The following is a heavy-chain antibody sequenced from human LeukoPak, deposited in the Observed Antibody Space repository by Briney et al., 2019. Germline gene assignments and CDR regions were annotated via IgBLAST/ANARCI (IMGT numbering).Heavy chain of an antibody. D-gene: IGHD3-22*01. J-gene: IGHJ4*02. V-gene: IGHV3-23*01. CDR1: GFTFRSYA. CDR2: ISGSGGST. Sequence: PGGSLRLSCAASGFTFRSYAMSWVRQAPGKGLEWVSAISGSGGSTYYADSVKGRFTISRDNAKNSLYLQMNTLRAEDTAVYYCARDRHKYNYDSGGYPPYWGQGTLVTVSS. CDR3: ARDRHKYNYDSGGYPPY.